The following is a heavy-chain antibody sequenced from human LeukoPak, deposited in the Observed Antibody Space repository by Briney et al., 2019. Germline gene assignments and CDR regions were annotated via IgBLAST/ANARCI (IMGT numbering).Heavy chain of an antibody. Sequence: PGGSLRISCAASGFTFDDYAMHWVRQAPGKGLEWVSGISWNSGSIGYADSVKGRFTISRDNAKNSLYLQMNSLRAEDTALYYCAKDIDSSSWEAFDIWGQGTMVTVSS. CDR3: AKDIDSSSWEAFDI. V-gene: IGHV3-9*01. D-gene: IGHD6-13*01. J-gene: IGHJ3*02. CDR2: ISWNSGSI. CDR1: GFTFDDYA.